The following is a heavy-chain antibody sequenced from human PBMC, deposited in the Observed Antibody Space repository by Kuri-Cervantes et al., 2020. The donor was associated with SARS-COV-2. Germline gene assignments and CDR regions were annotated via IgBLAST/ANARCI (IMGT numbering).Heavy chain of an antibody. CDR1: GFIFSGSA. D-gene: IGHD5-12*01. CDR2: ISSSSSTI. Sequence: GESLKISCAASGFIFSGSALHWVRQAPGKGLEWVSYISSSSSTIYYADSVEGRFTISRDNAKNSLYLQMNSLRDEDTAVYYCARDANYGSRLPRKFDYWGRGTLVTVSS. J-gene: IGHJ4*02. CDR3: ARDANYGSRLPRKFDY. V-gene: IGHV3-48*02.